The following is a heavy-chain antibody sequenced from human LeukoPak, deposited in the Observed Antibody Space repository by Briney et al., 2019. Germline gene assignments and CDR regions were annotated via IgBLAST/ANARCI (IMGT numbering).Heavy chain of an antibody. J-gene: IGHJ4*02. CDR3: AKTPYSNYGGYLDY. CDR1: GFTFSSYG. Sequence: PGGSLRLSCAASGFTFSSYGMHWVRQAPGKGLEWVAVISYDGSSKYHADSVKGRFTISRDNSKDTLYLQLNSLRAEDTAVYYCAKTPYSNYGGYLDYWGQGTLVTVSS. CDR2: ISYDGSSK. V-gene: IGHV3-30*18. D-gene: IGHD4-11*01.